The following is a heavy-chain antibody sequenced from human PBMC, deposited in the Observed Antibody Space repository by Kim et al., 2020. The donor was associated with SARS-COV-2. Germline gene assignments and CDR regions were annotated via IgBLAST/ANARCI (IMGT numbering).Heavy chain of an antibody. CDR1: GGTFSSYA. CDR3: ARERAYYDFSAGNWFDP. V-gene: IGHV1-69*04. CDR2: IIPILGIS. Sequence: SVKVSCKASGGTFSSYAISWVRQAPGQGLEWMGRIIPILGISNYAQKFQGRVTITADTSTSTAYMELSSLRSEDTAVYYCARERAYYDFSAGNWFDPWGQGTLVTVSS. J-gene: IGHJ5*02. D-gene: IGHD3-3*01.